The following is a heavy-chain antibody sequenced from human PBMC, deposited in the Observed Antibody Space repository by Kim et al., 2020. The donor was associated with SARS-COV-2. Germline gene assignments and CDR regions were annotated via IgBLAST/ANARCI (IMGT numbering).Heavy chain of an antibody. CDR1: GFTFSDYY. V-gene: IGHV3-11*06. CDR3: ARDLWEIFEVYQAHYYYYGMDV. CDR2: ISSSSSYT. J-gene: IGHJ6*02. Sequence: GGSLRLSCAASGFTFSDYYMSWIRQAPGKGLEWVSYISSSSSYTNYADSVKGRFTISRDNAKNSLYLQMNSLRAEDTAVYYCARDLWEIFEVYQAHYYYYGMDVWGQGTTVTVSS. D-gene: IGHD3-3*01.